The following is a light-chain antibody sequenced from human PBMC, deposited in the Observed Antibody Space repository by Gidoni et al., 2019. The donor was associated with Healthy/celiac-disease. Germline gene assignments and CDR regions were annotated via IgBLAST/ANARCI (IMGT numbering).Light chain of an antibody. CDR1: QSLLHSNGYNY. CDR3: MQALQTPLT. V-gene: IGKV2-28*01. CDR2: LGS. J-gene: IGKJ4*01. Sequence: DIVMTQSPLSLPVTPGEPASISCRSSQSLLHSNGYNYLDWYLQKPGQSPQPLIYLGSNRASGVPDRFSGSGSGTDFTLTISRVEAEDVGVYYCMQALQTPLTVGGGTKVEIK.